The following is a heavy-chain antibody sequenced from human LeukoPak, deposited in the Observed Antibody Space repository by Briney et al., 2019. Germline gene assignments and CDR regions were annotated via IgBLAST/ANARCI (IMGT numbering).Heavy chain of an antibody. J-gene: IGHJ4*02. CDR2: ISDSGGST. Sequence: PGGSLRLSCAASGFTFTRYSMNWVRQAPGKGLEWVAGISDSGGSTNYADSVKGRFTISRDNPKNTLYLQMNSLRAEDTAVYFCAKRGVVIRVILVGFHKEAYYFDSWGQGALVTVSS. V-gene: IGHV3-23*01. CDR1: GFTFTRYS. CDR3: AKRGVVIRVILVGFHKEAYYFDS. D-gene: IGHD3-22*01.